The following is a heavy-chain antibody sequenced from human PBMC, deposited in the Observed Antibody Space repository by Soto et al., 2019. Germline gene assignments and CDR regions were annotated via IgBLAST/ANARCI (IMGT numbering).Heavy chain of an antibody. Sequence: EVQLLESGGGLAQPGGSLRLPCAASGFIFSAFAMTWVRQAPGKGLEWVSTISNSGDTYYTDSVKGRFTISRDNSKNTVLLQMNSLRAGDTAAYYCAKKRGGTGNWSFEVWGRGTLVIVSS. J-gene: IGHJ2*01. CDR3: AKKRGGTGNWSFEV. CDR2: ISNSGDT. CDR1: GFIFSAFA. D-gene: IGHD1-26*01. V-gene: IGHV3-23*01.